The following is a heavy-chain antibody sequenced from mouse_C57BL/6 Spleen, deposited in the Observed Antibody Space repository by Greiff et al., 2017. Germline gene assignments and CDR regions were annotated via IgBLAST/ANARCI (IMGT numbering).Heavy chain of an antibody. V-gene: IGHV1-82*01. D-gene: IGHD1-1*01. Sequence: VQLQQSGPELVKPGASVKISCKASGYAISSSLMNWVKQRPGKGLEWIGRIYPGDGDTNYNGKFKGKATLTADKSSSTAYMQLSSLTSEDSAVYFCARLVITTVVAPYFDVWGTGTTVTVSS. CDR2: IYPGDGDT. J-gene: IGHJ1*03. CDR1: GYAISSSL. CDR3: ARLVITTVVAPYFDV.